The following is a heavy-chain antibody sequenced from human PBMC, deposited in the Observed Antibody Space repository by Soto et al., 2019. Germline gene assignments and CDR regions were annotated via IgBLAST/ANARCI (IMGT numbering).Heavy chain of an antibody. CDR1: EFTFSSHA. D-gene: IGHD2-15*01. CDR3: ARDLWWYLH. J-gene: IGHJ4*02. CDR2: ISAGSEGA. V-gene: IGHV3-23*01. Sequence: EVQLLESGGGLVQAGGALRLSCAASEFTFSSHAMSWVRQAPGKGLEWISSISAGSEGAYYADSVKGRFTISRDNSNNTLYLQMNSLRAEDTAVYYCARDLWWYLHWGQGTLVTVSS.